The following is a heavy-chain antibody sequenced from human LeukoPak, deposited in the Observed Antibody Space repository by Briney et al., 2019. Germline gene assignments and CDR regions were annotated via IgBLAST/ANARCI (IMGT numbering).Heavy chain of an antibody. D-gene: IGHD5-24*01. V-gene: IGHV1-2*02. Sequence: ASVKVSCKASGYTFTGYYMHWVRQAPGQGLEWMGWINPNSGGTNYAQKFQGRVTVTRDTSISTAYMEVGRLRSDDTAVYYCARPPGRDGYNRYDYWGQGTLVTVSS. CDR2: INPNSGGT. CDR3: ARPPGRDGYNRYDY. CDR1: GYTFTGYY. J-gene: IGHJ4*02.